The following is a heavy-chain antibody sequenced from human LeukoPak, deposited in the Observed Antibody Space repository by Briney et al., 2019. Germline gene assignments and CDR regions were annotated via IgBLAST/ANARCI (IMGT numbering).Heavy chain of an antibody. CDR3: AKGFRFGELLSYFDY. CDR2: ISYDGNNK. Sequence: GGSLRLSCAASGFTFSNYDIHWVRQAPGKGLGWVVLISYDGNNKYYADSVKGRFTISRDNSKNTLYLQMNNLRAEDTAVYYCAKGFRFGELLSYFDYWGQGTLVTVSS. CDR1: GFTFSNYD. D-gene: IGHD3-10*01. J-gene: IGHJ4*02. V-gene: IGHV3-30*18.